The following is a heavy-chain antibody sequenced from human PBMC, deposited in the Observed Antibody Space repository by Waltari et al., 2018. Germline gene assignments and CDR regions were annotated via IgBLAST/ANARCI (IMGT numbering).Heavy chain of an antibody. CDR2: ISRDGGAT. Sequence: EVQLLESGETLLQPGGSMRLRCQASGFRFSNYGLTWVRQAPGKGLEWVSAISRDGGATFYGGAVRGRSTISRDNSKNTVYLEINSLRVDDTAKYYCARWSVSGSYYDSWGQGILVAVSS. J-gene: IGHJ4*02. V-gene: IGHV3-23*01. CDR3: ARWSVSGSYYDS. CDR1: GFRFSNYG. D-gene: IGHD3-10*01.